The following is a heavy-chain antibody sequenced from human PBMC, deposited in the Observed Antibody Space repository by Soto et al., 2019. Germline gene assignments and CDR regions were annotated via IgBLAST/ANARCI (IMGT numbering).Heavy chain of an antibody. CDR3: ARAPKVSGSAQTRPDF. CDR1: SGSLSGYY. CDR2: ISPSGTT. Sequence: SETLSLTCSLYSGSLSGYYWSWIRQPPGKGLEWIGEISPSGTTNYSPSLKSRVSISVDTSKNRFSLNLTSLTAADTAVYYCARAPKVSGSAQTRPDFWGQGSLVTVSS. V-gene: IGHV4-34*01. D-gene: IGHD6-6*01. J-gene: IGHJ4*02.